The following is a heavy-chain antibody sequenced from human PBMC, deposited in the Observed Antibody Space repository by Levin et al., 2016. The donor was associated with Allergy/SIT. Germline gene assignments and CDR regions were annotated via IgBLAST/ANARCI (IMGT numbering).Heavy chain of an antibody. CDR2: INPNSGGT. CDR1: GYTFTGYY. D-gene: IGHD3-3*01. CDR3: ARDLWAHYDFWSGPIDY. Sequence: ASVKVSCKASGYTFTGYYMHWVRQAPGQGLEWMGWINPNSGGTNYAQKFQGRVTMTRDTSISTAYMELSRLRSDDTAVYYCARDLWAHYDFWSGPIDYWGQGTLVTVSS. J-gene: IGHJ4*02. V-gene: IGHV1-2*02.